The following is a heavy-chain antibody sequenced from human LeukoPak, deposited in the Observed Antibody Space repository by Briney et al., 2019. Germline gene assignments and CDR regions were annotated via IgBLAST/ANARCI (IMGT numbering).Heavy chain of an antibody. V-gene: IGHV3-30*02. CDR1: GFTFSSYG. CDR3: AKMPTGTTKRGYYYYYMDV. J-gene: IGHJ6*03. CDR2: IRYDGSNK. Sequence: GGSLRLSCAVSGFTFSSYGMHWVRQAPGKGREWVAFIRYDGSNKYYADSVKGRFTISRDNSKNTLYLQMNSLRAEDTAVYYCAKMPTGTTKRGYYYYYMDVWGKGTTVTLSS. D-gene: IGHD1-1*01.